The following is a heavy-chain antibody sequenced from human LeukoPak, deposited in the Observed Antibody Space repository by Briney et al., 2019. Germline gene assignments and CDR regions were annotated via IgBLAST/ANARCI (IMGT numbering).Heavy chain of an antibody. Sequence: GGSLRLSCAASGFTFSSYSMNWVRQAPGKGLEWVSHISSSSSTIYYADSVKGRFTISRDNAKNSLYLQMNSLRDEDTAVYYCARTVVTERGIDYWGQGTLVTVSS. V-gene: IGHV3-48*02. D-gene: IGHD4-23*01. CDR2: ISSSSSTI. CDR1: GFTFSSYS. J-gene: IGHJ4*02. CDR3: ARTVVTERGIDY.